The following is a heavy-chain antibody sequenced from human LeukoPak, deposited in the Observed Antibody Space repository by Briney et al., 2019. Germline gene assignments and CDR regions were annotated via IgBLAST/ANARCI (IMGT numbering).Heavy chain of an antibody. Sequence: SVKVSCKASAYTFTSYDINWVRQASGQGLEWMGWMNANSGNTGYAQKFQGRVTMIRNTSINTAYMELSSVRSEGPAVYCCAMSSRDTAMVALVLLFDPGGQRPLLTVPS. CDR2: MNANSGNT. J-gene: IGHJ5*02. D-gene: IGHD5-18*01. V-gene: IGHV1-8*01. CDR3: AMSSRDTAMVALVLLFDP. CDR1: AYTFTSYD.